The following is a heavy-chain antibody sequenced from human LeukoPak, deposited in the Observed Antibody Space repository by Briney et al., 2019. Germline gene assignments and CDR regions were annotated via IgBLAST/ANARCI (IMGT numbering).Heavy chain of an antibody. J-gene: IGHJ4*02. CDR2: ISGSVGTT. V-gene: IGHV3-23*01. D-gene: IGHD6-19*01. CDR1: GFTFSSYD. Sequence: GGSLRLSCAASGFTFSSYDMSWVRQAPGKGLEWVSAISGSVGTTYYSDSVKGRFTISRDNSKNTLYLQMNSLRAEDTAVYYCARDSGGWEAKLDYWGQGTLVTVSS. CDR3: ARDSGGWEAKLDY.